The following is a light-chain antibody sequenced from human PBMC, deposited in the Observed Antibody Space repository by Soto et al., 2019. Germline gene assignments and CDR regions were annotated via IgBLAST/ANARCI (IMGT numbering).Light chain of an antibody. CDR3: LQDHNYPRT. J-gene: IGKJ1*01. CDR1: QDIRNE. V-gene: IGKV1-6*01. CDR2: SAS. Sequence: AIQMTQSPSSLSAFVGDRVTITCRASQDIRNELGWYQQKPGKAPKLLIYSASSLQSGVPSRFSGSGSGTHFTLTTSSLQPEDFATYYCLQDHNYPRTFGQGTKVEIK.